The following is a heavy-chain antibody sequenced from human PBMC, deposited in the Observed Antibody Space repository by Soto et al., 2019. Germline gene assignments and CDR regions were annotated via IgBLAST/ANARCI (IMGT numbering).Heavy chain of an antibody. Sequence: GRSLRLSCTASGFTFGDYAMSWFRQAPGKGLEWVGFIRSKAYGGTTEYAASVTGRFTISRDDSKSVAYLQMNSLKTEDTAVYYCTGFVIVPAAILHYYGMDVWGQGTTVTVSS. D-gene: IGHD2-2*02. J-gene: IGHJ6*02. CDR1: GFTFGDYA. CDR3: TGFVIVPAAILHYYGMDV. V-gene: IGHV3-49*03. CDR2: IRSKAYGGTT.